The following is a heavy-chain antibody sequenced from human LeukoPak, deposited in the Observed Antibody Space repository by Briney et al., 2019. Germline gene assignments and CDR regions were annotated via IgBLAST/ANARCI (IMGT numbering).Heavy chain of an antibody. J-gene: IGHJ3*02. CDR3: ARDGLPADYDAYDI. Sequence: SETLSLTCAVYGGSFSGYYWSWIRQPPGKGLEWIGEINHSGSTNYNPSLKSRVTISVDTSKNQFSLKLSSVTAADTAVYYCARDGLPADYDAYDIWGQGTMVTVSS. CDR1: GGSFSGYY. D-gene: IGHD2-2*01. V-gene: IGHV4-34*01. CDR2: INHSGST.